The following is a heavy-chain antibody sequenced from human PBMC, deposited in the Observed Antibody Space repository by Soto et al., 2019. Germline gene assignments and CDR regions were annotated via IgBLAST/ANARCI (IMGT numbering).Heavy chain of an antibody. V-gene: IGHV3-30*03. Sequence: QVQLVESGGGVVQPGRSLRLSCAASGFSIGGYGMHWVRQAPGKGLEWVALISYDGTKKFDADSVTGRFTITRDTSKNTLALQMTSLGAEDTALYYGSSLVYSLCLSADYLGQGTLVTFSA. J-gene: IGHJ4*02. CDR3: SSLVYSLCLSADY. CDR2: ISYDGTKK. CDR1: GFSIGGYG. D-gene: IGHD3-16*01.